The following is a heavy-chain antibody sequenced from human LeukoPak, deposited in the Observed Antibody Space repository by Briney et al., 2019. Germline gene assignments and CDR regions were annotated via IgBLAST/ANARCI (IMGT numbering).Heavy chain of an antibody. CDR3: ARHIPHSSNNYFDY. V-gene: IGHV5-51*01. Sequence: GEALQISWKGSGYLFTSYWIGGGRQMPGKGLEWVGIIYPGDSDTRYRPSLQGQVTISADKSSSTSYLQWSTLQASDTAMYYCARHIPHSSNNYFDYWGQGTLVTVSS. CDR2: IYPGDSDT. J-gene: IGHJ4*02. D-gene: IGHD6-19*01. CDR1: GYLFTSYW.